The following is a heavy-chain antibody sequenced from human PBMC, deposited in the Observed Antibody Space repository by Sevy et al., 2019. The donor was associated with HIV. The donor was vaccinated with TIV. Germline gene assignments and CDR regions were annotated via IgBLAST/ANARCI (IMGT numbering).Heavy chain of an antibody. CDR3: ARDGPDDYGDYGHY. CDR1: GFTVSSNY. Sequence: GGSLRLSCSASGFTVSSNYMSWVRQAPGKGLEWVSVIYSGGSTYYADYVKGRFTISRDNSKTTLYLQMNSLRAEDTAVYYCARDGPDDYGDYGHYWGQGTLVTVSS. D-gene: IGHD4-17*01. V-gene: IGHV3-53*01. CDR2: IYSGGST. J-gene: IGHJ4*02.